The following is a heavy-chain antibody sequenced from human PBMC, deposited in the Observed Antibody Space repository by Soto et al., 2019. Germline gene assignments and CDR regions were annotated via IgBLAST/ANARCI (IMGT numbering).Heavy chain of an antibody. CDR2: ISYDGSNK. CDR3: AQDTYYHDSSGYYVFDY. D-gene: IGHD3-22*01. V-gene: IGHV3-30*18. CDR1: GSTFSSYG. Sequence: QVQLVESGGGVVQPGRSLRLSCAASGSTFSSYGMHWVRQAPGKGLEWVAVISYDGSNKHYADSVKGRFTISRDNSKNRXYLQMNSLRAEDTAVYYCAQDTYYHDSSGYYVFDYWGQGTLVTVSS. J-gene: IGHJ4*02.